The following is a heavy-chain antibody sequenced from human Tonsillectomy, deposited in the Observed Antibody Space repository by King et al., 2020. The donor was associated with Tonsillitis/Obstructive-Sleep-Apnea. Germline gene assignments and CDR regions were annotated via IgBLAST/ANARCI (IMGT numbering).Heavy chain of an antibody. D-gene: IGHD4-17*01. CDR2: IYPGDSDT. V-gene: IGHV5-51*01. CDR3: ARRGGRHDSGDYSHFDY. J-gene: IGHJ4*02. CDR1: GYSFSNYW. Sequence: QLVQSGAEVKKPGESLKISCKGSGYSFSNYWIGWVRQMPGKGLEWMGIIYPGDSDTRYSPSFQGQVTISSDKSLNTAYLQWSSLKASDTAMYYCARRGGRHDSGDYSHFDYWGQGTLVTVSS.